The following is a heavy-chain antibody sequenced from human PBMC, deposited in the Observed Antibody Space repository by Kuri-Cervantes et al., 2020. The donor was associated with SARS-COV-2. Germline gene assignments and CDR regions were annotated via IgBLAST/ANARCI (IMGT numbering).Heavy chain of an antibody. D-gene: IGHD3-22*01. CDR2: IIPIFGIA. V-gene: IGHV1-69*04. Sequence: SVKVSCKASGGTFNSYAISWVRQAPGQGLEWMGRIIPIFGIANYAQKFQGRVTITADKSTSTAYMELSSLRSEDTAVYYCARVWYYYDSSGPPWYYYYGMDVWGQGTTVTVSS. J-gene: IGHJ6*02. CDR1: GGTFNSYA. CDR3: ARVWYYYDSSGPPWYYYYGMDV.